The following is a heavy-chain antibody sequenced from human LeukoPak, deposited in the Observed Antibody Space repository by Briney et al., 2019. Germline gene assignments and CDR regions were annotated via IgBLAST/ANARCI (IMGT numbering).Heavy chain of an antibody. V-gene: IGHV3-53*01. CDR1: GFTVSSNS. CDR2: IYSDNT. CDR3: ARRAGAYSHSYDY. D-gene: IGHD4/OR15-4a*01. J-gene: IGHJ4*02. Sequence: GGSLRLSCTVSGFTVSSNSMSWVRQAPGKGLEWVSFIYSDNTHYSDSVKGRFTISRDNYKNTLYLQMNSLRAEDTAVYYCARRAGAYSHSYDYWGQGTLVTVSS.